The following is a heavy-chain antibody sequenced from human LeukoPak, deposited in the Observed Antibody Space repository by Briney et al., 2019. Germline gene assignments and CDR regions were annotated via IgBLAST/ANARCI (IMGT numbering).Heavy chain of an antibody. CDR3: ARSPYYGDYVSDAFDI. CDR2: IIPIFGTA. V-gene: IGHV1-69*01. J-gene: IGHJ3*02. Sequence: SVKVSCKASGGTFSSYAISWVRQAPGQGLEWMGGIIPIFGTANYAQKFQGRVTITADESTSTAYMELSSLRSEDTAVYYCARSPYYGDYVSDAFDIWGQGTMVTVSS. D-gene: IGHD4-17*01. CDR1: GGTFSSYA.